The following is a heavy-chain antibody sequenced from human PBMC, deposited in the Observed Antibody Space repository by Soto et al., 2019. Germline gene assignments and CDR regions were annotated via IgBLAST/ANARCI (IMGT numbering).Heavy chain of an antibody. CDR1: GGSISSSSYY. CDR2: IYYSGST. V-gene: IGHV4-39*01. CDR3: ARHLSWYERYFDY. D-gene: IGHD6-13*01. Sequence: QLQLQESGPGLVKPSETLSLTCTVSGGSISSSSYYWGWIRQPPGKGLEWIGSIYYSGSTYYNPSLKSRVTISVDTSKNQFSLKLSSVTAADTAVYYCARHLSWYERYFDYWGQGTLVTVSS. J-gene: IGHJ4*02.